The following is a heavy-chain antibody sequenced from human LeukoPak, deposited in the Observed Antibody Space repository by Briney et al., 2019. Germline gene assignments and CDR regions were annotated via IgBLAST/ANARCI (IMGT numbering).Heavy chain of an antibody. CDR1: GGTFSSYA. Sequence: SVKVSCKASGGTFSSYAISWVRQAPGQGLEWMGGIIPIFGTANYAQKFQGRVTTTADESTSTAYMELSSLRSEDTAVYYCARGAYYYDSSGYYYPDYWGQGTLVTVSS. J-gene: IGHJ4*02. D-gene: IGHD3-22*01. CDR2: IIPIFGTA. CDR3: ARGAYYYDSSGYYYPDY. V-gene: IGHV1-69*01.